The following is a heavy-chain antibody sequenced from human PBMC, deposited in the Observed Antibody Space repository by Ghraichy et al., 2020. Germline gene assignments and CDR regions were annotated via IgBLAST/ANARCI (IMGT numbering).Heavy chain of an antibody. CDR1: GGSFSGYY. D-gene: IGHD2-15*01. V-gene: IGHV4-34*01. CDR2: INHSGST. Sequence: LETLSLTCAVYGGSFSGYYWSWIRQPPGKGLEWIGEINHSGSTNYNPSLKSRVTISVDTSKNQFSLKLSSVTAADTAVYYCASRGYCSGGSCYPRWFDPWGQGTLVTVSS. J-gene: IGHJ5*02. CDR3: ASRGYCSGGSCYPRWFDP.